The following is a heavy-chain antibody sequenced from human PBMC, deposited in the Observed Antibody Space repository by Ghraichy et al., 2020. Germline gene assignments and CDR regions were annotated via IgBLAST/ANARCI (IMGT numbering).Heavy chain of an antibody. CDR3: AKEGDTGYSSGWQFDY. CDR2: ISGSGGST. D-gene: IGHD6-19*01. CDR1: GFTFSSYA. V-gene: IGHV3-23*01. J-gene: IGHJ4*02. Sequence: GGSPRLSCAASGFTFSSYAMSWVRQAPGKGLEWVSAISGSGGSTYYADSVKGRFTISRDNSKNTLYLQMNSLRAEDTAVYYCAKEGDTGYSSGWQFDYWGQGTLVTVSS.